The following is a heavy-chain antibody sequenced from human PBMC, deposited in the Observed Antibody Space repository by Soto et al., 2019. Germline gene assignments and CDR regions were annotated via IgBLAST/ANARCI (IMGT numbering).Heavy chain of an antibody. CDR3: ASGLFEYSGYGLDAFDI. D-gene: IGHD5-12*01. J-gene: IGHJ3*02. V-gene: IGHV1-46*03. CDR1: GYTFINSY. CDR2: INPSGGST. Sequence: ASVKVSCKASGYTFINSYMHWVRHAPGQGLEWMGIINPSGGSTRYAQKFQGRVTMTRDTSTRTVYMELSSLRSEDTAVYYCASGLFEYSGYGLDAFDIWGQGAMVTVSS.